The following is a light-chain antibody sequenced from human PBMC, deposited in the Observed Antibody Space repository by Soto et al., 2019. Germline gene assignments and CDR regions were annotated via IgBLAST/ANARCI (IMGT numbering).Light chain of an antibody. Sequence: DIQMTQSPSTLSASVGDRVTITCRASQSISDSLAWYQQKPGKAPYLLISDASSLERGVPSRFSGSGSGTVFTLTITSSQPDDFATYYCQQYNGYSRTFGQGTKVDIK. CDR1: QSISDS. CDR3: QQYNGYSRT. J-gene: IGKJ1*01. V-gene: IGKV1-5*01. CDR2: DAS.